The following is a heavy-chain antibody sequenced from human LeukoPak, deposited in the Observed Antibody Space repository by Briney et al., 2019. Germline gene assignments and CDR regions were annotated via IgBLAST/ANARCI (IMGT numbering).Heavy chain of an antibody. V-gene: IGHV3-23*01. J-gene: IGHJ4*02. CDR1: GFTFSSYA. CDR2: FSGSGGST. CDR3: AKSEDVYYDFWSDLYYFDY. Sequence: GGSLRLSCAASGFTFSSYAMSWVRQAPGKGLEWVSAFSGSGGSTYYADSVKGRFTISRDNSKNTLYLQMNSLRAEDTAVYYCAKSEDVYYDFWSDLYYFDYWGQGTLVTVSS. D-gene: IGHD3-3*01.